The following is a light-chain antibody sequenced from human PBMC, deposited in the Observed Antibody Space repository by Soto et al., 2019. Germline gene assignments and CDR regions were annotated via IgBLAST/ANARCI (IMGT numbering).Light chain of an antibody. CDR1: QSIYKW. J-gene: IGKJ4*01. CDR3: KQDASFTLA. V-gene: IGKV1-12*01. Sequence: DIQMTQSPSSVSASIGDRVTISCRASQSIYKWLVWYQQKPGKAPKLLIYAASSLQSGVPSRFSGSGYGTDFTLTISSLQPEDFATYYCKQDASFTLACGGVTKVDIK. CDR2: AAS.